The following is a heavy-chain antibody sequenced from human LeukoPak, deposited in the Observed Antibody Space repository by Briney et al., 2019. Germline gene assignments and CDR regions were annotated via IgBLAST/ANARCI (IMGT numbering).Heavy chain of an antibody. CDR3: ARDFSSSWYMTRGSDP. Sequence: ASVKVSCKTSGYTFTGYYMHWVRQAPGQGLEWMGWINPNSGGTNYAQMLQGRVTMTTDTSTSTAYMELRSLRSDDTAVYYCARDFSSSWYMTRGSDPWGQGTLVTVSS. CDR2: INPNSGGT. J-gene: IGHJ5*02. CDR1: GYTFTGYY. V-gene: IGHV1-2*02. D-gene: IGHD6-13*01.